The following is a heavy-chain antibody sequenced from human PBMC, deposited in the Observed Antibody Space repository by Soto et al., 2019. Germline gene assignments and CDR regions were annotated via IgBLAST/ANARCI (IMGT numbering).Heavy chain of an antibody. CDR3: ARRGYDFVGEFHFDY. V-gene: IGHV1-18*01. CDR2: IRAYNGNT. CDR1: GYTFTSYG. Sequence: ASVKVSCKASGYTFTSYGISWVRQAPGQGLEWMGWIRAYNGNTNYAQKLQGRVTMTTDTSTSTAYMELRSLRSDDTAVYYCARRGYDFVGEFHFDYWGQGTLVTVSS. D-gene: IGHD5-12*01. J-gene: IGHJ4*02.